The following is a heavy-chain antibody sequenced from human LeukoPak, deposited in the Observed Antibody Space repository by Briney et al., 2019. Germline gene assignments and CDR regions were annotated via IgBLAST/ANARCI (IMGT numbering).Heavy chain of an antibody. CDR1: GGTFSNYA. CDR2: INAGNGNT. Sequence: ASVKVSCKASGGTFSNYAFSWVRQAPGQRLEWMGWINAGNGNTKYSQKFQGRVTITRDTSASTAYMELSSLRSEDTAVYYCAREGFGELFSYDAFDIWGQGTMVTVSS. CDR3: AREGFGELFSYDAFDI. D-gene: IGHD3-10*01. V-gene: IGHV1-3*01. J-gene: IGHJ3*02.